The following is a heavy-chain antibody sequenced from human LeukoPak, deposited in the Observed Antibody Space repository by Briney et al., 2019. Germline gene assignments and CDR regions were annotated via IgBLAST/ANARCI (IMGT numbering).Heavy chain of an antibody. CDR3: AKDGYSSGDY. CDR2: IRYDGSNK. CDR1: GFTFSSYG. V-gene: IGHV3-30*02. Sequence: SGGSLRLSCAASGFTFSSYGMHWVGQAPGKGLEWVAFIRYDGSNKYYADSVKGRFTISRDNSKNTLYLQMNSLRAEDTAVYYCAKDGYSSGDYWGQGTLVAVSS. D-gene: IGHD6-25*01. J-gene: IGHJ4*02.